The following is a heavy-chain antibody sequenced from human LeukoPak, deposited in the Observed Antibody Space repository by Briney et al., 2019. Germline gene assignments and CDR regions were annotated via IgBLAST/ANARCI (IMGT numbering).Heavy chain of an antibody. CDR3: AKDEAGLDV. V-gene: IGHV3-9*01. CDR1: GFTFDDYA. Sequence: GGSLRLSCAASGFTFDDYAMHWVRQAPGKGLEWVSGISWNSGSIGYADSVKGRFTISRDDAKNSLYLQMNSLGAEDTALYYCAKDEAGLDVWGQGTTVTVSS. CDR2: ISWNSGSI. J-gene: IGHJ6*02.